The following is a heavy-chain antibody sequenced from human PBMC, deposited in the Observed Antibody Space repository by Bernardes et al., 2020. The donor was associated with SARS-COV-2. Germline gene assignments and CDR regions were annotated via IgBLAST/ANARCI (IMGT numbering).Heavy chain of an antibody. Sequence: GGSLRLSCAASGFTFDDYAMHWVRQAPGKGLEWVSGISWNSGSIGYADSVKGRFTISRDNAKNSLYLQMNSLRAEDTALYYCAKLGGLWAVAGTRAFDIWGQGTMVTVSS. CDR3: AKLGGLWAVAGTRAFDI. D-gene: IGHD6-19*01. CDR2: ISWNSGSI. CDR1: GFTFDDYA. V-gene: IGHV3-9*01. J-gene: IGHJ3*02.